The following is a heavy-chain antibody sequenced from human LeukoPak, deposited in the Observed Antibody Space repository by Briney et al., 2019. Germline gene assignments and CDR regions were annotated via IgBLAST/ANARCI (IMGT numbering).Heavy chain of an antibody. J-gene: IGHJ1*01. CDR3: ARAPSEIGGYYPEYFRP. V-gene: IGHV3-74*01. CDR2: IKSDGRT. D-gene: IGHD3-22*01. CDR1: GFTFSNYW. Sequence: GGSLRLSCAAAGFTFSNYWMHWVRQAPGKGLVWVSRIKSDGRTNYADSVKGRFTISRDNAKNTVSLQMNSLRAEDTGVYYCARAPSEIGGYYPEYFRPWGQGTLVTVSS.